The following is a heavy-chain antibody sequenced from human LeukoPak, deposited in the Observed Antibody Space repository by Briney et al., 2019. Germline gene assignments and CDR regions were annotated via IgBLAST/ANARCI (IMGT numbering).Heavy chain of an antibody. J-gene: IGHJ5*01. V-gene: IGHV4-39*01. Sequence: SETLSLTCTVSAGSFISSSHHWGWIRQSPGKGLEWIGTVNYGRTTYYNPSLDGRVTISLDTSANHFSLQLNSVTAADTAVYYCVRHDGRGGATMGAFDSWGQGSLVTVSS. CDR2: VNYGRTT. CDR3: VRHDGRGGATMGAFDS. CDR1: AGSFISSSHH. D-gene: IGHD5-12*01.